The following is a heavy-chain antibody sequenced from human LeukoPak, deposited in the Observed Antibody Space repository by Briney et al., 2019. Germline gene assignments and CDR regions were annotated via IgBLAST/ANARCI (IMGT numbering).Heavy chain of an antibody. Sequence: ASVKVSCKASGYTFTGYYMHWVRQAPGQGLEWMGRINPNSGGTNYAQKFQGRVTMTRDTSISTAYMELSRLRSDDTAVYYCARDGGPSMGYSGSYDDVYWGQGTLVTVSS. CDR2: INPNSGGT. D-gene: IGHD1-26*01. CDR3: ARDGGPSMGYSGSYDDVY. V-gene: IGHV1-2*06. J-gene: IGHJ4*02. CDR1: GYTFTGYY.